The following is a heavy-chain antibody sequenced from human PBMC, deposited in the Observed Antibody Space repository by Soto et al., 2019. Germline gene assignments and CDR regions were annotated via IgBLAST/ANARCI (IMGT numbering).Heavy chain of an antibody. CDR1: GGSISSSNW. Sequence: SETLSLTCAVSGGSISSSNWWSWVRQPPGKGLEWIGEIYHSGSTNYNPSLKSRVTISVDKSKNQFSLKLSSVTAADTAVYYCARMEYSNDYYYGMDVWGQGTTVTVSS. CDR3: ARMEYSNDYYYGMDV. CDR2: IYHSGST. J-gene: IGHJ6*02. V-gene: IGHV4-4*02. D-gene: IGHD6-6*01.